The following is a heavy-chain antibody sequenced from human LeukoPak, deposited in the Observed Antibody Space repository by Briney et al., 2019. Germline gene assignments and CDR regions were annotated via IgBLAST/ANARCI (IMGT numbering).Heavy chain of an antibody. Sequence: PSETLSLTCSVSGGPISSSPYYWGWIRQSPGKGLEWIGNIYYSGSTHYNPSLKSRLTISVDTSKNLFSLKLTSVTAADTAIYYCARQWYSSGWYGDWGQEILVTVSS. CDR2: IYYSGST. J-gene: IGHJ4*02. V-gene: IGHV4-39*01. CDR3: ARQWYSSGWYGD. CDR1: GGPISSSPYY. D-gene: IGHD6-19*01.